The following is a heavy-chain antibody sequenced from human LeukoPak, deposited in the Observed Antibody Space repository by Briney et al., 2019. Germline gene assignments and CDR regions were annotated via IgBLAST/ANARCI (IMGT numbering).Heavy chain of an antibody. CDR1: GVSISSSNL. J-gene: IGHJ3*02. CDR2: IYRSGST. Sequence: SETLSLTCAVSGVSISSSNLWSWVPQPPGKGLEGIGEIYRSGSTYYNPSLKGRFTISVDKSKNPFSLKLSSLTAADTAVYYCARGVPATVTVYWAFDIWGQGTMVTVSS. CDR3: ARGVPATVTVYWAFDI. V-gene: IGHV4-4*02. D-gene: IGHD4-17*01.